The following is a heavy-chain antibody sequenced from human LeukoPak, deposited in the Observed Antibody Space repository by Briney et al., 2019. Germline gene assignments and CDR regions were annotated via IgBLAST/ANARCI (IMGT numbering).Heavy chain of an antibody. CDR2: ITGNAGSL. CDR1: GFTFSNSP. CDR3: ARGLRSYGYSYYYHYYMDV. V-gene: IGHV3-23*01. D-gene: IGHD5-18*01. J-gene: IGHJ6*03. Sequence: GGSLTLSCAASGFTFSNSPMSWVRQTPGKGLEWVSAITGNAGSLYHADSVKGRFTISRSNYKNTLSLQMDGLKVDDTAVYYCARGLRSYGYSYYYHYYMDVWGKGTTVTVSS.